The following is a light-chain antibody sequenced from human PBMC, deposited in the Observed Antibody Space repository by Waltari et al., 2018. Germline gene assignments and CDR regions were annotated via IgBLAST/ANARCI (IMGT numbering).Light chain of an antibody. Sequence: EIVLTQSPATLSLSPGERATLSCRASQSVSSSLAWYQHKPGQAPRLLIYDASISVTGIPARFSGSGSGTDFTLTISRLEPEDFAVYYCQQRSKWPWAFGQGTKVEIK. J-gene: IGKJ1*01. V-gene: IGKV3-11*01. CDR1: QSVSSS. CDR2: DAS. CDR3: QQRSKWPWA.